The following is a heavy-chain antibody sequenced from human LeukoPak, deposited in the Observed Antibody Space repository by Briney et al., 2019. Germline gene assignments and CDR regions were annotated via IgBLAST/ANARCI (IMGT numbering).Heavy chain of an antibody. D-gene: IGHD3-22*01. Sequence: SETLSLTCTVSGGSISSYYWSWIRQPPGKGLEWIGYIYYSGSTYYNPSLKSRVTISIDTSKNQFSLKLSSVTAADTAVYYCARDQYDSSGYFDYWGQGTLVTVSS. CDR1: GGSISSYY. J-gene: IGHJ4*02. V-gene: IGHV4-59*12. CDR3: ARDQYDSSGYFDY. CDR2: IYYSGST.